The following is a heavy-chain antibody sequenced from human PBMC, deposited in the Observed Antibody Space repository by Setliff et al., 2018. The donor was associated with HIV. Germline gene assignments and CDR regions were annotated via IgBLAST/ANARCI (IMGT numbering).Heavy chain of an antibody. CDR2: INAGNGDT. V-gene: IGHV1-3*01. CDR1: GDTFTIYA. Sequence: ASVKVSCKASGDTFTIYALHWVRQAPGQRLEWMGWINAGNGDTKSSQKFQGRVTITRDTSASTAYMELSSLRSEDTGVYYCAIGSSNWPHRPNNYYFDYWGQGTPVTGSS. J-gene: IGHJ4*02. CDR3: AIGSSNWPHRPNNYYFDY. D-gene: IGHD6-13*01.